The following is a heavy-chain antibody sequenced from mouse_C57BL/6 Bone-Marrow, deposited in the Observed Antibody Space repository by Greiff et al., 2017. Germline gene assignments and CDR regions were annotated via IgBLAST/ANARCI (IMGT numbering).Heavy chain of an antibody. V-gene: IGHV1-42*01. CDR2: INPSTGGT. CDR3: ARRAIVTTWYFDV. CDR1: GYSFTGYY. D-gene: IGHD2-5*01. Sequence: EVQLVESGPELVKPGASVKISCKASGYSFTGYYMNWVKQSPEKSLEWIGEINPSTGGTTYNQKFKAQATLTVDKSSSTAYMQLKSLTSEDSAVYYCARRAIVTTWYFDVWGTGTTVTVSS. J-gene: IGHJ1*03.